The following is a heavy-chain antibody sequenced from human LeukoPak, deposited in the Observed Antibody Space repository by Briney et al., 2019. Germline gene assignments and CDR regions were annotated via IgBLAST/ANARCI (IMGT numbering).Heavy chain of an antibody. CDR1: GFTFSSNY. CDR3: ARDYGGNSGYFDF. D-gene: IGHD4-23*01. J-gene: IGHJ4*02. Sequence: GGSLRLSCAASGFTFSSNYMSWVRQTPGKGLEWVSIIYSGGTTYYADSVKGRFTISRDNSKNTLYLQMDSLRAEDTAVYYCARDYGGNSGYFDFWGQGTLVTVSS. V-gene: IGHV3-53*01. CDR2: IYSGGTT.